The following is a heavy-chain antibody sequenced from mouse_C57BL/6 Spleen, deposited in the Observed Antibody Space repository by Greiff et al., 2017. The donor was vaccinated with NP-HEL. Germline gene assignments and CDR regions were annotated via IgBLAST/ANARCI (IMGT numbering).Heavy chain of an antibody. D-gene: IGHD2-5*01. V-gene: IGHV1-80*01. CDR1: GYAFSSYW. CDR2: IYPGDGDT. J-gene: IGHJ1*03. Sequence: QVQLKESGAELVKPGASVKISCKASGYAFSSYWMNWVKQRPGKGLEWIGQIYPGDGDTNYNGKFKGKATLTADKSSSTAYMQLSSLTSEDSAVYFCARRSKGYFDVWGTGTTVTVSS. CDR3: ARRSKGYFDV.